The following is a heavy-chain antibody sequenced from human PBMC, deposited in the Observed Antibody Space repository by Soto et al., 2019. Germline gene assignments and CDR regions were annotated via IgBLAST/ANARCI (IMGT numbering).Heavy chain of an antibody. CDR3: AREDPDFWSGYFN. CDR2: IYHSGST. J-gene: IGHJ4*02. V-gene: IGHV4-4*02. D-gene: IGHD3-3*01. Sequence: PSETLSLACAVSGGSVSSSNWVSWVRQPPGKGLEWIGEIYHSGSTNYNPSLKSRVTISVDKSKNQFSLKLSSVTAADTAVYYCAREDPDFWSGYFNWGQGTLVTVSS. CDR1: GGSVSSSNW.